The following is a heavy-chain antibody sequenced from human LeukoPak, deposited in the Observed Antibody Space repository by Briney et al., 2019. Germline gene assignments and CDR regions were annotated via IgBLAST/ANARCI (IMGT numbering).Heavy chain of an antibody. CDR3: ARDNSVEDTAWWFDP. J-gene: IGHJ5*02. D-gene: IGHD4-23*01. CDR2: INPSGGST. V-gene: IGHV1-46*01. CDR1: AYTFTSYY. Sequence: GASVKVSCKASAYTFTSYYMHWVRQAPGQGLEWMGIINPSGGSTSYAQKFQGRVTMTRDMSTSTDYMELSSLRSEDTAVYYCARDNSVEDTAWWFDPWGQGTLVTVSS.